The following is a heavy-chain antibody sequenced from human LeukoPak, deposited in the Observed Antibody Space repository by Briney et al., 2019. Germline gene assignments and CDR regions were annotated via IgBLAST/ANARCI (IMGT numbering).Heavy chain of an antibody. CDR3: ARGDYYDSSGYPPYYYYGMDV. J-gene: IGHJ6*02. V-gene: IGHV4-61*02. Sequence: PSQTLSLTCTVSGGSISSGSYYWGWVRQPAGRGLEWIGRIYTSGSTNYNPSLKSRVTISVDTSKTQFSLKLSSVTAADTAVYYCARGDYYDSSGYPPYYYYGMDVWGQGTTVTVSS. CDR1: GGSISSGSYY. D-gene: IGHD3-22*01. CDR2: IYTSGST.